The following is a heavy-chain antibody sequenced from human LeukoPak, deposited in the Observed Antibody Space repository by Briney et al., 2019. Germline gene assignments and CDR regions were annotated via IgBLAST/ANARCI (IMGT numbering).Heavy chain of an antibody. CDR3: ARRGYYLQTYYYMDV. Sequence: GGSLRLSCAASGFTFSIYGMHWVRQAPGKGLEWVALLAGDGVNIFYADSVKGRFTISRDNSKNTLYLQMNSLRAEDTAVYYCARRGYYLQTYYYMDVWGRGTTVTVPS. CDR1: GFTFSIYG. J-gene: IGHJ6*03. D-gene: IGHD3-22*01. V-gene: IGHV3-30*03. CDR2: LAGDGVNI.